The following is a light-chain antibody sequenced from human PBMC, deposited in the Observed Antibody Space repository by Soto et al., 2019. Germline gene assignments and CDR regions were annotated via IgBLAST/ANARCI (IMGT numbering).Light chain of an antibody. J-gene: IGKJ2*01. Sequence: EIVMTQSPATLSVSPWERATLSCRASQSVNSNLAWYQQKLGQAPRLLIYGASTRATGIPARFSGSGSGTEFTLTISSLQSEDSTIYYCQQYNNWPYTFGQGTKVDIK. CDR3: QQYNNWPYT. CDR1: QSVNSN. V-gene: IGKV3-15*01. CDR2: GAS.